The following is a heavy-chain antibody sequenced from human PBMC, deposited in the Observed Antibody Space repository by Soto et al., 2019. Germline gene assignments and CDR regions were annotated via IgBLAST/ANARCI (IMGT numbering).Heavy chain of an antibody. V-gene: IGHV4-30-4*02. J-gene: IGHJ6*01. CDR2: IYYTGET. CDR3: ERETSTAKSFNYGIDV. CDR1: GGSVSSGGYF. Sequence: SETLSLTCTVSGGSVSSGGYFWTWIRQPQXKGLECIGYIYYTGETYLEKSIKSRVSISIDTSKNQLSLRLKYVTAEDTEVYYCERETSTAKSFNYGIDVWGQGTTVTVSS.